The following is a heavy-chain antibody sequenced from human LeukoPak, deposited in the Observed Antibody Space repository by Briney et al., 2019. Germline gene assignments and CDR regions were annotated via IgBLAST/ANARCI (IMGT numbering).Heavy chain of an antibody. J-gene: IGHJ4*02. Sequence: GGSLRLSCAASGFTVSSNYMSWVRQAPGKGLEWVAVISYDGSNKYYADSVKGRFTISRDNSKNTLYLQMNSLRAEDTAVYYCASRYHGFDYWGQGTLVTVSS. D-gene: IGHD3-9*01. V-gene: IGHV3-30*03. CDR1: GFTVSSNY. CDR2: ISYDGSNK. CDR3: ASRYHGFDY.